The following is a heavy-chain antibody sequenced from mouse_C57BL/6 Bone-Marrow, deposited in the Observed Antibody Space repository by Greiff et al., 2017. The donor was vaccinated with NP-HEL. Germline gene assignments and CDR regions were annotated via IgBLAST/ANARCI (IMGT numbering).Heavy chain of an antibody. J-gene: IGHJ2*01. CDR3: AKNCPYYSSYYFDY. CDR2: LWRGGST. Sequence: QVQLKQSGPGLVQPSQRLSITCTVSGFSFTSYGVHWVRQSPGKGLEWLGVLWRGGSTDYNAAFMSRLSITKDNSKSQVFFKMNSLQADDTAIYYCAKNCPYYSSYYFDYWGQGTTLTVSS. CDR1: GFSFTSYG. D-gene: IGHD2-12*01. V-gene: IGHV2-5*01.